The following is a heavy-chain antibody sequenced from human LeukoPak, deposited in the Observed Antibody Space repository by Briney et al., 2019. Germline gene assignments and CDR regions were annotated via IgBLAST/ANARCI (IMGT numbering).Heavy chain of an antibody. Sequence: SETLSLTCTVSGGSLSSGSYYWSWIPEPPGKGLEWIGYIYYSGSTNYNPSLKSRVTISVDTYKNQFSLKLSSVTAADTAVYYCARDRTGYCSGGSCYTAQGFDPWGQGTLVTVSS. D-gene: IGHD2-15*01. CDR2: IYYSGST. CDR1: GGSLSSGSYY. V-gene: IGHV4-61*01. J-gene: IGHJ5*02. CDR3: ARDRTGYCSGGSCYTAQGFDP.